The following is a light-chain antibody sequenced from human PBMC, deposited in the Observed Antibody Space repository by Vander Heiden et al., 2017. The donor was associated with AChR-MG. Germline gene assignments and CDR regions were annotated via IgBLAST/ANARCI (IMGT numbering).Light chain of an antibody. CDR1: QSVLYSSNNKND. CDR3: T. Sequence: DIVMTQSPDSLAVSLGERATINCKSSQSVLYSSNNKNDLAWYQQKPGQPPKLLIYWASTRESGVPDRFSGSGSGTEFTLTISSLQAEDVEVFGNTFGHGTKVDIK. V-gene: IGKV4-1*01. CDR2: WAS. J-gene: IGKJ3*01.